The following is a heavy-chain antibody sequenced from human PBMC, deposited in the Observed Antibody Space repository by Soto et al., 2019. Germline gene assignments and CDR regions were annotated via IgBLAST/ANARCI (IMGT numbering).Heavy chain of an antibody. D-gene: IGHD6-6*01. J-gene: IGHJ6*01. Sequence: GESLKISCRASGYIFSNYWISWVRQMPGKGLEWIGFIYPGDSNFIYSPSFQGQVTISADQSISTAFLQWDSLRASDTATYFCAVRKIRLLGFDVWGRGTTVTVSS. CDR2: IYPGDSNF. CDR3: AVRKIRLLGFDV. V-gene: IGHV5-51*01. CDR1: GYIFSNYW.